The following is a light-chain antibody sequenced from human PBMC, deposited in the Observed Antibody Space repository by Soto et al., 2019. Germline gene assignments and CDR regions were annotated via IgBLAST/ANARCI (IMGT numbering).Light chain of an antibody. CDR3: QQYNRYSVH. V-gene: IGKV1-5*03. CDR1: QSISNW. J-gene: IGKJ4*01. Sequence: DFQLTQSPSTLSASVGDRVTITCRASQSISNWLVWYQQKPGKAPKFLIYDASTLETGVPSRFSGSGYGTEFNLTIGSLQPDDFATYYCQQYNRYSVHFGGGTKVEMK. CDR2: DAS.